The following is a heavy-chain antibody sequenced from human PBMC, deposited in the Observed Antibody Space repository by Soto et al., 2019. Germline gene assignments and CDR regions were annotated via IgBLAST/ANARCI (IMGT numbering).Heavy chain of an antibody. D-gene: IGHD6-13*01. CDR2: INSDGSST. CDR1: GFTFSSYW. Sequence: GGSLRLSCAASGFTFSSYWMHWVRQAPGKGLVWVSRINSDGSSTSYAESVKGRFTISRDNAKNTLYLQMNSLRAEDTVVYYCARDPLVRQQLEPFDYWGQGTLVTVSS. CDR3: ARDPLVRQQLEPFDY. J-gene: IGHJ4*02. V-gene: IGHV3-74*01.